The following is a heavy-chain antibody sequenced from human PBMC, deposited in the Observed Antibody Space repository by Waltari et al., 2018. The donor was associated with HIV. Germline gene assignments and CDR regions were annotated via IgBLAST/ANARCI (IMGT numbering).Heavy chain of an antibody. CDR2: ISYDGNNQ. CDR3: ARVRVRAAGMDV. D-gene: IGHD6-25*01. V-gene: IGHV3-30*04. CDR1: GFTINSYA. J-gene: IGHJ6*02. Sequence: QVQLVESGGGVVQPGGSLRLSCAASGFTINSYAMHWVRQAPGRGLEWVAVISYDGNNQYYADSVKGRFTISRDTPKNTLYLQMNSLRVEDMAVFYCARVRVRAAGMDVWGQGTTVTVSS.